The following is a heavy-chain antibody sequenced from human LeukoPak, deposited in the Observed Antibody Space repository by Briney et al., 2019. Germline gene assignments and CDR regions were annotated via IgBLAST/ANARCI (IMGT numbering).Heavy chain of an antibody. CDR1: GGIFNNYA. CDR2: IIPILVSA. CDR3: ATYYYYSDSQTLGDC. Sequence: ASVKVSCKASGGIFNNYAINWVRQAPGQGLEWLGGIIPILVSANYSQKFQGRVTISADKSTSTAYMELSSLRSEDTAVYYCATYYYYSDSQTLGDCWGQGTLVTVSS. V-gene: IGHV1-69*10. D-gene: IGHD3-10*01. J-gene: IGHJ4*02.